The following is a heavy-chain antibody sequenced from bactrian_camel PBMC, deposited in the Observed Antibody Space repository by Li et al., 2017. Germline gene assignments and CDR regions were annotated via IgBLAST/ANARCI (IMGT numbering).Heavy chain of an antibody. CDR1: GSTVSSIC. Sequence: QLVESGGGSVQAGGSLRLSCAASGSTVSSICMGWFRQAPGKEREGVAAINRLGRTVYAESVKGRFTISRDNAKNTLYLQMNSLKPEDTATYYCAAGSTKWPQVRAYSFWGQGTQVTVS. CDR3: AAGSTKWPQVRAYSF. D-gene: IGHD4*01. V-gene: IGHV3S53*01. CDR2: INRLGRT. J-gene: IGHJ4*01.